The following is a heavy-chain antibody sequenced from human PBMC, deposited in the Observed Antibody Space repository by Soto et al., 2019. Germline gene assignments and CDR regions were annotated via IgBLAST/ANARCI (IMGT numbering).Heavy chain of an antibody. J-gene: IGHJ6*02. V-gene: IGHV1-69*01. CDR1: GGTFSSYA. Sequence: QVQLVQSGAEVKKPGSSVKVSCKASGGTFSSYAISWVRQAPGQGLEWMGGIIPIFGTANYAQKFQGRVTITADESTSTAYMELSSLRSGDTAVYYCARGSRTIFGVVIPNYYYYGMDVWGQGTTVTVSS. CDR3: ARGSRTIFGVVIPNYYYYGMDV. D-gene: IGHD3-3*01. CDR2: IIPIFGTA.